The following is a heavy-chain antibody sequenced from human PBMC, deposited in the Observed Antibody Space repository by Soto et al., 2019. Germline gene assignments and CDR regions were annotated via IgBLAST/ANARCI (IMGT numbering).Heavy chain of an antibody. Sequence: PGGSLRLSCAASGFTFSSYAMSWVRQAPGKGLEWVSVISGSDDSTYYADSVKGRFTISRDNSKNTLYLQMNSLRAEDTAVYYCARDAYDSSGYYIYFDYWGQGTLVTVSS. CDR2: ISGSDDST. V-gene: IGHV3-23*01. D-gene: IGHD3-22*01. CDR1: GFTFSSYA. CDR3: ARDAYDSSGYYIYFDY. J-gene: IGHJ4*02.